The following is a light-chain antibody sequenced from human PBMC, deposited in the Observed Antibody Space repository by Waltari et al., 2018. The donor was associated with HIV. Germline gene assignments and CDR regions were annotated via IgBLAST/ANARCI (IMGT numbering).Light chain of an antibody. CDR3: QAWDSSTAV. Sequence: SYELTQPPSVSVSPGKTASITCSGDKLGDKYACWYQQKPGQSPVLVIYQDTKRPSGIPERFSGSSSGNTATLTISGTQAMDEADYYCQAWDSSTAVFGGGTKLTVL. V-gene: IGLV3-1*01. CDR1: KLGDKY. CDR2: QDT. J-gene: IGLJ3*02.